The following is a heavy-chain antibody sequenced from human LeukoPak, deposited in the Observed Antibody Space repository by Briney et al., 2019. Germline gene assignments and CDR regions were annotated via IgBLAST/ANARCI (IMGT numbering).Heavy chain of an antibody. Sequence: GGSLRLSCAASGFTFDDYAMHWVRQAPGKGLEWASGISWNSGSIGYADSVKGRFTISRDNAKNSLYLQMNSLRAEDTALYYCAKDMDYGKPLSDAFDIWGQGTMVTVSS. CDR3: AKDMDYGKPLSDAFDI. J-gene: IGHJ3*02. CDR1: GFTFDDYA. CDR2: ISWNSGSI. V-gene: IGHV3-9*01. D-gene: IGHD3-10*01.